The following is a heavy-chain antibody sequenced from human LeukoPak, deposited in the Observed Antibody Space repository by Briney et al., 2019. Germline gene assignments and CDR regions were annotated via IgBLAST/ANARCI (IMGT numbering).Heavy chain of an antibody. CDR1: GFTFSSYA. Sequence: GGSLRLSCAASGFTFSSYAMHWVRQAPGKGLEWVAVISYDGSNKYYADSVKGRFTISRDNSKNTLYLQMNSLRAEDTAVYYCAREHPLDYSITHDAFDIWGQGTMVTVSS. CDR3: AREHPLDYSITHDAFDI. V-gene: IGHV3-30-3*01. D-gene: IGHD4-11*01. CDR2: ISYDGSNK. J-gene: IGHJ3*02.